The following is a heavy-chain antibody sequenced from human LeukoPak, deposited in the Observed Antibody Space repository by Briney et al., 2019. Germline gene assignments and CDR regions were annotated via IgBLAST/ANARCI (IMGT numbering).Heavy chain of an antibody. CDR1: GGSISSGSYY. V-gene: IGHV4-61*02. CDR2: IYTSGST. J-gene: IGHJ4*02. CDR3: VRDNPIAAAVDY. D-gene: IGHD6-13*01. Sequence: PSQTLSLTCTVSGGSISSGSYYWSWIRQPAGKGLEWIGRIYTSGSTNYNPSLKSRVTISVDTSKNQFSLKLSSVTAADTAVYYCVRDNPIAAAVDYWGQGTLVTVSS.